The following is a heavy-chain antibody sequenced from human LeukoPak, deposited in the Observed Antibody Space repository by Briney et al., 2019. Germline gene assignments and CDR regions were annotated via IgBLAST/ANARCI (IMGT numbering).Heavy chain of an antibody. Sequence: SETLSLTCTVSGGSISTYFWSWIRQPPGKGLEWIGYVYYSGSTNYNPSLKSRVTISVDTSKNQFSLKLSSVTAADTAVYYCARSMVRGVTVNQFDYWGQGTLVTVSS. J-gene: IGHJ4*02. D-gene: IGHD3-10*01. CDR2: VYYSGST. CDR3: ARSMVRGVTVNQFDY. V-gene: IGHV4-59*12. CDR1: GGSISTYF.